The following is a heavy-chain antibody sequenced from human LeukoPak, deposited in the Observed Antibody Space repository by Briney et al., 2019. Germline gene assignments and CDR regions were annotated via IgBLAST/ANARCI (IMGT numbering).Heavy chain of an antibody. J-gene: IGHJ4*02. V-gene: IGHV3-21*04. CDR2: ISSSSSYI. CDR3: ARRAGAYSHPYDY. CDR1: GFTFSSYA. Sequence: KPGGSLRLSCAASGFTFSSYAMSWVRQAPGKGLEWVSSISSSSSYIYYADSVKGRFTISRDNAKNSLYLQMNSLRAEDTAVYYCARRAGAYSHPYDYWGQGTLVTVSS. D-gene: IGHD4/OR15-4a*01.